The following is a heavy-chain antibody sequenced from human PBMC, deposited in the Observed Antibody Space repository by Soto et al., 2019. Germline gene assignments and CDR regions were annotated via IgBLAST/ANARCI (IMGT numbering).Heavy chain of an antibody. J-gene: IGHJ6*02. CDR2: IIPIFGTA. V-gene: IGHV1-69*13. CDR1: GGTFSSYA. CDR3: ARDYSFYYYDSSGYWGGMDV. D-gene: IGHD3-22*01. Sequence: VKVSCKASGGTFSSYASSRLRQAPGQGLEWMGGIIPIFGTANYAQKFQGRVTITADESTSTAYMELSSLRSEDTAAYYCARDYSFYYYDSSGYWGGMDVWGQGTTVTVSS.